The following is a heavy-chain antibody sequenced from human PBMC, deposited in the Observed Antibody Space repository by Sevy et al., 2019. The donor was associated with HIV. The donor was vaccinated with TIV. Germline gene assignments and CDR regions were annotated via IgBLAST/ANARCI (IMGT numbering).Heavy chain of an antibody. CDR1: GFNLSPYW. D-gene: IGHD3-22*01. CDR3: ASNTYHYDSNTYYPVY. V-gene: IGHV3-7*01. CDR2: IKQDGNEK. J-gene: IGHJ4*01. Sequence: GGSLRLSCVASGFNLSPYWMTWVRQAPGKGLQWVANIKQDGNEKYYVDSVKGRFTVSRDNAKNALYLQMYSLRVEDTAVYFCASNTYHYDSNTYYPVYGGHGTRVTV.